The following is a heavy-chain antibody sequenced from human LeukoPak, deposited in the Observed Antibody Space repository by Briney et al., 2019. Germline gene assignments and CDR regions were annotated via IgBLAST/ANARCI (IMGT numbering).Heavy chain of an antibody. CDR2: INPNSGGT. D-gene: IGHD3-10*01. Sequence: ASVKVSCKASGYTFTGYYMHWVRQAPGQGLEWMGWINPNSGGTNYAQKFQGRVTMTEDTSTDTAYMELSSLRSEDTAVYYCATAAPQRVVLGSGSYIHFDYWGQGTLVTVSS. J-gene: IGHJ4*02. CDR3: ATAAPQRVVLGSGSYIHFDY. CDR1: GYTFTGYY. V-gene: IGHV1-2*02.